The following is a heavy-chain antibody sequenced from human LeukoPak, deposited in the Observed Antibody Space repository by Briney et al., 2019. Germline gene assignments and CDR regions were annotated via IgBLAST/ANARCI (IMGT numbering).Heavy chain of an antibody. CDR3: ARGKGYSSSWYFTPRASNWFDP. CDR1: GYTFTSYD. CDR2: MNPNSGNT. J-gene: IGHJ5*02. Sequence: ASVKVSCKASGYTFTSYDINWVRQATGQGLEWMGWMNPNSGNTGYAQKFQGRVTMTRNTSISTAYMELSSLRSEDTAVYYCARGKGYSSSWYFTPRASNWFDPWGQGTLVTVSS. D-gene: IGHD6-13*01. V-gene: IGHV1-8*01.